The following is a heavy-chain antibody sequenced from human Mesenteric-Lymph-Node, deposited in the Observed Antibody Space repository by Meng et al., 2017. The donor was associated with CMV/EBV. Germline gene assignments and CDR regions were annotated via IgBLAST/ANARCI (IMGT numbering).Heavy chain of an antibody. CDR3: ARDQALIDN. Sequence: ASVKVSCKFSGDTFTAYYFHWVRQAPGQGLEWMGWVNPNNGGTDYAQKFQGRVTMTTDTSTSTAYMELRSLRSDDTAVYYCARDQALIDNWGQGTLVTVSS. CDR2: VNPNNGGT. J-gene: IGHJ4*02. V-gene: IGHV1-2*02. CDR1: GDTFTAYY. D-gene: IGHD3-16*01.